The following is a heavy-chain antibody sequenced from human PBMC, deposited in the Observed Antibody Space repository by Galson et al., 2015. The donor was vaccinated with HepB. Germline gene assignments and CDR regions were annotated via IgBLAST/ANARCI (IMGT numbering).Heavy chain of an antibody. D-gene: IGHD5-18*01. Sequence: ETLSLTCTVSGASISSSLYYWVWVRQPPEKGLEWIGSIYYTGNTYYKSSLKSRVTISADMSKNQFSLKVNSVTAADSAVYYCARAAGDSSTYANDYWGQGALVTVSS. V-gene: IGHV4-39*07. CDR2: IYYTGNT. CDR1: GASISSSLYY. CDR3: ARAAGDSSTYANDY. J-gene: IGHJ4*02.